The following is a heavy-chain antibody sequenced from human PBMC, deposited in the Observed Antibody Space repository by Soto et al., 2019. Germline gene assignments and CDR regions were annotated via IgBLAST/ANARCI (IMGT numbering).Heavy chain of an antibody. CDR3: ARRGSGSYHDY. V-gene: IGHV3-23*01. CDR2: ISGSGGST. D-gene: IGHD1-26*01. J-gene: IGHJ4*02. CDR1: GFTFSSYA. Sequence: GGSLRLSCAASGFTFSSYAMRWVRQAPGKGLEWVSAISGSGGSTYYADSVKGRFTISRDNSKNTLYLQMNSLRAEDTAVYYCARRGSGSYHDYWGQGTLVTVSS.